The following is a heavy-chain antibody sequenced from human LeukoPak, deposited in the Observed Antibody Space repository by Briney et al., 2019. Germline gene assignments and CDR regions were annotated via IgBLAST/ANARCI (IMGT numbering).Heavy chain of an antibody. V-gene: IGHV3-33*08. CDR2: IWYDGSKR. CDR3: ARDLGNFGSGTSYYDY. D-gene: IGHD3-10*01. CDR1: GFTFSSYS. Sequence: GGSLRLSCAASGFTFSSYSMNWVRQAPGKGLEWMALIWYDGSKRYYADSVQGRFTISRDDSKNTLFLQMNSLRAEDTAVYYCARDLGNFGSGTSYYDYWGQGTLVTVSS. J-gene: IGHJ4*02.